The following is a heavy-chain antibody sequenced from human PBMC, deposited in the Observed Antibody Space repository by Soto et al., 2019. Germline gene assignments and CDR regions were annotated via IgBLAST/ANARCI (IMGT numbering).Heavy chain of an antibody. J-gene: IGHJ6*02. Sequence: QLQLQESGSGLVKPSQTLSLTCTVSGGSINSGGYSWIWIRQPPGKGLEWIGYIYHTGNTFYNPSLQSRVTISVDQSKNQFSLSLGSVTAADTAMYYCAIVERTLSTPFAYGMDVWGQGTTVTVSS. D-gene: IGHD2-2*01. CDR2: IYHTGNT. CDR1: GGSINSGGYS. V-gene: IGHV4-30-2*01. CDR3: AIVERTLSTPFAYGMDV.